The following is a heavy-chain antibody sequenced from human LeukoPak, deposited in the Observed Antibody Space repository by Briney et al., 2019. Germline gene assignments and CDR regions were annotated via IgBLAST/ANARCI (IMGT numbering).Heavy chain of an antibody. CDR1: GYTFRNYG. CDR2: ISAYNGDT. V-gene: IGHV1-18*01. Sequence: ASVKVSCKASGYTFRNYGITWVRQAPRQGLEWMGWISAYNGDTHYAQNLQGRVTMTTDTSTSTAYMELRSLRSDDTAVYYCARDPTNTSGYYAYFDYWGQGTLVTVSS. J-gene: IGHJ4*02. D-gene: IGHD5-12*01. CDR3: ARDPTNTSGYYAYFDY.